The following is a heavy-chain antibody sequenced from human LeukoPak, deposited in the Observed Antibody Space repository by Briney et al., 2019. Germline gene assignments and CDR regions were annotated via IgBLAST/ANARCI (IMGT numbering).Heavy chain of an antibody. CDR3: ARDLTYGVVPAAANAYYYYGMDV. CDR1: GYTFNNYD. Sequence: PWASVKVSCKTSGYTFNNYDINWVRQATGQGLEWMGWMNPNSGNTVYAQKFQGRVTMTRDTSISTAYMELSSLRSEDTAVYYCARDLTYGVVPAAANAYYYYGMDVWGQGTTVTVSS. V-gene: IGHV1-8*01. CDR2: MNPNSGNT. J-gene: IGHJ6*02. D-gene: IGHD2-2*01.